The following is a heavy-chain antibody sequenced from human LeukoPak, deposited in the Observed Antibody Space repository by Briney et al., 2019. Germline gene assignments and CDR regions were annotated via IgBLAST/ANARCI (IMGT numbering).Heavy chain of an antibody. Sequence: SVKVSCKASGYTFTGYYMHWVRQAPGQGLEWMGGIIPIFGTANYAQKFQGRVTITADKSTSTAYMELSSLRSEDTAVYYCASDTSGYCSGGSCYYRWGQGTLVTVSS. CDR2: IIPIFGTA. J-gene: IGHJ4*02. D-gene: IGHD2-15*01. CDR1: GYTFTGYY. V-gene: IGHV1-69*06. CDR3: ASDTSGYCSGGSCYYR.